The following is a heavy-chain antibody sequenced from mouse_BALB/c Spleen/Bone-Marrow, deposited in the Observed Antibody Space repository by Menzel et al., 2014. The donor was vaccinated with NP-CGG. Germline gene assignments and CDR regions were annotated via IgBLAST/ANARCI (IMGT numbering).Heavy chain of an antibody. J-gene: IGHJ1*01. CDR2: IRNKANGYTT. CDR3: AREIINDYHWYFDV. Sequence: VQLKESGGGLVQPGGSLRLSCATSGFTFTDYYMSWVRQPPGKALEWLGFIRNKANGYTTEYSASVKGRFTISRDNSQSTLYLQMNTLRAEDSATYYCAREIINDYHWYFDVWGAGTTVTVSS. CDR1: GFTFTDYY. D-gene: IGHD2-4*01. V-gene: IGHV7-3*02.